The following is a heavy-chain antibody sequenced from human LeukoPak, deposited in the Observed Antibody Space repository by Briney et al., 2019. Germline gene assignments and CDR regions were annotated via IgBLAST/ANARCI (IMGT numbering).Heavy chain of an antibody. Sequence: PGGSLRLSCAASGFTFSNYAMSWVRQAPGKGLEWVSGISGSGGSTYYTDPVKGRFTISRDNSKSTLYLQMNSLRAEDTAVYYCTKRGAASGGNPYYFDYWGQGTLVTVSS. CDR2: ISGSGGST. V-gene: IGHV3-23*01. CDR3: TKRGAASGGNPYYFDY. CDR1: GFTFSNYA. D-gene: IGHD2-15*01. J-gene: IGHJ4*02.